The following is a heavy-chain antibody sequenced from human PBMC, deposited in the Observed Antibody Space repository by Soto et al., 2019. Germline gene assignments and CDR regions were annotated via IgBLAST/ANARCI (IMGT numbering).Heavy chain of an antibody. CDR1: GFTFSSYW. CDR2: IKQDGSEK. V-gene: IGHV3-7*01. CDR3: ARDDYYDSSGYHFDY. J-gene: IGHJ4*02. Sequence: RLSCAASGFTFSSYWMSWVHQAPGKGLEWVANIKQDGSEKYYVDSVKGRFTISRDNAKNSLYLQMNSLRAEDTAVYYCARDDYYDSSGYHFDYWGQGTLVTVSS. D-gene: IGHD3-22*01.